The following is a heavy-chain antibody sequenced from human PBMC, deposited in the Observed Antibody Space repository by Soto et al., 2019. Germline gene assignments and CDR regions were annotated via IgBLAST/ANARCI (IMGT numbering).Heavy chain of an antibody. J-gene: IGHJ5*02. D-gene: IGHD3-22*01. V-gene: IGHV1-58*01. CDR3: AAVFGYYYDSSGYYSPAEYNWFDP. Sequence: SVRVACKASGFTFTSSAVHWVRQARGQRLEWIGWIVVGSGNTNYAQKFQERVTITRDMSTSTAYMELSSLRSEDTAVYYCAAVFGYYYDSSGYYSPAEYNWFDPWGQGTLVTVSS. CDR2: IVVGSGNT. CDR1: GFTFTSSA.